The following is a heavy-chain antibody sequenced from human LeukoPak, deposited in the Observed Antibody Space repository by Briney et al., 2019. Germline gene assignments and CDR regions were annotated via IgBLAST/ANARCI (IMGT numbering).Heavy chain of an antibody. V-gene: IGHV3-33*01. Sequence: PGGSLRLSCAASGFTFSSYGMHWVRQAPGKGLEWVAVIWYDGSNKYYADSVKGRFTISRDNSKNTLYLQMNSLRAEDTAVYYCARNVGYCTNGVCYTEKYYFDYWGQGTLVTVSS. D-gene: IGHD2-8*01. J-gene: IGHJ4*02. CDR2: IWYDGSNK. CDR1: GFTFSSYG. CDR3: ARNVGYCTNGVCYTEKYYFDY.